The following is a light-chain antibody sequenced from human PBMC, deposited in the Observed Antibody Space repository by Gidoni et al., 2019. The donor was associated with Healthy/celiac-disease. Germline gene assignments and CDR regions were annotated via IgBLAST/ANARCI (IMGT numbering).Light chain of an antibody. CDR3: QQRSNWPAT. Sequence: EIVLTQSPATLSLSPGERATLSCRASQSVSSYLAWYQQKPGQAPRLLIYDASNRATGIPARFSGSGSGTDFTLPISSLEPEDLAVYYCQQRSNWPATFGQGTRLEIK. CDR1: QSVSSY. V-gene: IGKV3-11*01. CDR2: DAS. J-gene: IGKJ5*01.